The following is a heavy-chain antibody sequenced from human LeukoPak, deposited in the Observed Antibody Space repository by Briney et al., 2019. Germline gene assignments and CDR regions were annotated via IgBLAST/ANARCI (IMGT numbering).Heavy chain of an antibody. Sequence: SQTLSLTCTVSGGSISSGDYYWSWIRQPSGKGLEWIGYIYYSGSTYYNPSLKSRVTISVDTSKNQFSLKLSSVTAADTAVYYCARGFYKTAARDGYNFLNWGSNYYYGMDVWGQGTTVTVSS. D-gene: IGHD5-24*01. CDR2: IYYSGST. CDR1: GGSISSGDYY. CDR3: ARGFYKTAARDGYNFLNWGSNYYYGMDV. J-gene: IGHJ6*02. V-gene: IGHV4-30-4*01.